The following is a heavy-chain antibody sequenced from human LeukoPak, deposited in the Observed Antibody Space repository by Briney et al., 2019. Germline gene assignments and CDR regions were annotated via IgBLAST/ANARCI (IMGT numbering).Heavy chain of an antibody. V-gene: IGHV3-48*03. CDR3: VRGWRLRSLGY. J-gene: IGHJ4*02. CDR1: GFSFRTFE. CDR2: INAYDNSI. Sequence: TGGSLRLSCAASGFSFRTFEMNWVRQAPGKGPEWVAYINAYDNSIYYADSVQGRFTISRDNAKSSLYLQMNGLRAEDTALYYCVRGWRLRSLGYWGQGTLVTVSS. D-gene: IGHD2-21*02.